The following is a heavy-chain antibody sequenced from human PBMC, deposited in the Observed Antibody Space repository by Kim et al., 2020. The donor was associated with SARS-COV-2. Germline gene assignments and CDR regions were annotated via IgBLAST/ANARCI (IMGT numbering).Heavy chain of an antibody. D-gene: IGHD2-2*01. CDR1: GGSISSISYY. CDR2: IYYSGST. CDR3: AREYFSSSCCYSPIYY. J-gene: IGHJ6*01. V-gene: IGHV4-39*01. Sequence: SETLSLTCTVSGGSISSISYYWGRIRQAQGKGRVWIGSIYYSGSTYYNPSLKSRVTISVDTSKNQFSLKLSSVTAADMAVYYCAREYFSSSCCYSPIYY.